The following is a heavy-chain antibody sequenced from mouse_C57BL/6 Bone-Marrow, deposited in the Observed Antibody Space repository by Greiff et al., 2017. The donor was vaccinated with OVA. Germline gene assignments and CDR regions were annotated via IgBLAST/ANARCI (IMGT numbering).Heavy chain of an antibody. J-gene: IGHJ1*03. Sequence: EVQGVESGGGLVKPGGSLKLSCAASGFTFSSYAMSWVRQTPEKRLEWVATISDGGSYTYYPDNVKGRFTISRDNAKNNLYLQMSHLKSEDTAMYYCAREWGDGSPYWYFDVWGTGTTVTVSS. D-gene: IGHD2-3*01. CDR1: GFTFSSYA. V-gene: IGHV5-4*01. CDR3: AREWGDGSPYWYFDV. CDR2: ISDGGSYT.